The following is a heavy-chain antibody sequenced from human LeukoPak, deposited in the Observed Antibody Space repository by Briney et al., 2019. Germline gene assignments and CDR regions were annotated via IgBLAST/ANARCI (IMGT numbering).Heavy chain of an antibody. Sequence: SETLSLTCAVYGGSFSGYYWSWIRQPPGKGLEWIGESNHSGSTNYNPSLKSRVTISVDTSKNQFSLKLSSVTAADTAVYYCARRSGYCSSTSCYTASYYFDYWGQGTLVTVSS. CDR3: ARRSGYCSSTSCYTASYYFDY. D-gene: IGHD2-2*02. CDR1: GGSFSGYY. J-gene: IGHJ4*02. CDR2: SNHSGST. V-gene: IGHV4-34*01.